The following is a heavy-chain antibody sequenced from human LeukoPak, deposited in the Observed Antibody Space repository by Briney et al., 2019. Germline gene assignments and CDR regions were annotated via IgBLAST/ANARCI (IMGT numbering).Heavy chain of an antibody. Sequence: GGSLRLSCAASGFTFSSYSMNWVRQAPGKGLEWVSYISSSSSTIYYADSVKGRFTISRDNAKNSLYLQMNSLRAEDTAVYYCAREVGMDSGYDPGVCGYWGQGTLVTVSS. CDR1: GFTFSSYS. D-gene: IGHD5-12*01. V-gene: IGHV3-48*04. CDR2: ISSSSSTI. J-gene: IGHJ4*02. CDR3: AREVGMDSGYDPGVCGY.